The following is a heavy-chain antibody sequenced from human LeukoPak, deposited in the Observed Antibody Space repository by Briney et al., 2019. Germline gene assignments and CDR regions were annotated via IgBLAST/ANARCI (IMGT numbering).Heavy chain of an antibody. J-gene: IGHJ4*02. Sequence: GGSLRLSCAASGLTVSTNYMSWVRQAPGKGLEWVSVIYSGGSTDYTDSVKGRFIISRDNSKNMLYLQMNSLRAEDTAVYYCVLGSGWHDSYWGQGTLVTVSS. CDR3: VLGSGWHDSY. D-gene: IGHD6-19*01. CDR1: GLTVSTNY. V-gene: IGHV3-53*01. CDR2: IYSGGST.